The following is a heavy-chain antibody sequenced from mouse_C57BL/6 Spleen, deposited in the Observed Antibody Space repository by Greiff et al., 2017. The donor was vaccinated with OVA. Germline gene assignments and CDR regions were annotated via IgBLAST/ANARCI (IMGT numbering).Heavy chain of an antibody. V-gene: IGHV5-17*01. CDR1: GFTFSDYG. CDR2: ISSGSSTI. CDR3: ARNGNFRPFDY. J-gene: IGHJ2*01. D-gene: IGHD2-1*01. Sequence: EVMLVESGGGLVKPGGSLKLSCAASGFTFSDYGMHWVRQAPEKGLEWVAYISSGSSTIYYADTVKGRFTISRDNAKNTLFLQMTSLRSEDTAMYYCARNGNFRPFDYWGQGTTLTVSS.